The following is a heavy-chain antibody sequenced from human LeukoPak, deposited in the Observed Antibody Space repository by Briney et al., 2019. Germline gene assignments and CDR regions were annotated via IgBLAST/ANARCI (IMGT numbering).Heavy chain of an antibody. J-gene: IGHJ3*02. V-gene: IGHV4-39*01. CDR1: GDSISSSAYY. CDR2: IYYSGST. D-gene: IGHD3-3*01. Sequence: SETLSLTCTVSGDSISSSAYYWGWIRQPPGKGLEWIGSIYYSGSTNYNPSLKSRVTISVDTSKNQFSLKLSSVTAADTAVYYCARHGTSITIFGVVTYAAFDIWGQGTMVTVSS. CDR3: ARHGTSITIFGVVTYAAFDI.